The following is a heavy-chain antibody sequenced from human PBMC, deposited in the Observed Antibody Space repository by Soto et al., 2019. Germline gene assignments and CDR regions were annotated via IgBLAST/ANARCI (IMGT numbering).Heavy chain of an antibody. Sequence: QMQLVQSGAEVKKPGSSVKVSCKASGGTFSSYAISWVRQAPGQGLEWMGGIIPIFGTANYAQKFQGRVTITADESTSTAYMELSSLRSEDTAVYYCARDQGMGYCSSTSCHMLDVWGQGTTVTVSS. V-gene: IGHV1-69*01. CDR1: GGTFSSYA. CDR2: IIPIFGTA. CDR3: ARDQGMGYCSSTSCHMLDV. D-gene: IGHD2-2*02. J-gene: IGHJ6*02.